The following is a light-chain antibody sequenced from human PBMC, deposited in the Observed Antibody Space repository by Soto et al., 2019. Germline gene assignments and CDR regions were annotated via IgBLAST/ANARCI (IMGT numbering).Light chain of an antibody. V-gene: IGKV1-39*01. J-gene: IGKJ2*01. CDR1: QSISSY. Sequence: DIQMTQSPSSLSASVGDRVTITCRASQSISSYLNWYQQKPGKAPKLLIYAASSLPSGVPSRFSGSGSGTDFTLTISSLQPEDFATYYCQQCYSTPRTFGQGTKLEIK. CDR3: QQCYSTPRT. CDR2: AAS.